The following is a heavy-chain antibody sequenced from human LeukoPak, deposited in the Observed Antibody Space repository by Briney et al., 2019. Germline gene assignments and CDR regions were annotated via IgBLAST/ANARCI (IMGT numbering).Heavy chain of an antibody. CDR2: ISGSGGST. Sequence: GGSLRLSCAASGFTFSSYAMSWVRQAPGKGLEWVSAISGSGGSTYYADSVKGRFTISRDNSKNTLYLQMNSLRAEDTAVYYCAKVQPEYYYGLGKDFDLWGRGTLVTVSS. D-gene: IGHD3-10*01. V-gene: IGHV3-23*01. J-gene: IGHJ2*01. CDR1: GFTFSSYA. CDR3: AKVQPEYYYGLGKDFDL.